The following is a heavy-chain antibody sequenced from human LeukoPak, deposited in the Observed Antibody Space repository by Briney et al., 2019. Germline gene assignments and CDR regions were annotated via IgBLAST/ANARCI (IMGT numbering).Heavy chain of an antibody. D-gene: IGHD3-22*01. CDR1: GFTFSSYS. CDR2: ISSSSSYI. J-gene: IGHJ4*02. V-gene: IGHV3-21*03. CDR3: ARGPWHYDSSGYFYDY. Sequence: GGSLRLSCAASGFTFSSYSMNWVRQAPGKGLEWVSSISSSSSYIHYADSVKGRFIISRDNAKNSLYLQMSSLRAEDTAVYYYARGPWHYDSSGYFYDYWGRGTLVIVSS.